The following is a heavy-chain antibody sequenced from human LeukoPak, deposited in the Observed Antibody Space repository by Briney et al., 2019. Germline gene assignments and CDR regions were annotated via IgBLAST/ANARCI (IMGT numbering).Heavy chain of an antibody. CDR3: VRDQFYAFDI. J-gene: IGHJ3*02. CDR1: GFTFSDYY. Sequence: PGGSLRLSCAASGFTFSDYYMSWVRQPPGKGLEWISYIRTSGGVVSYTDSVKGRFTISTDSAKNSLYLQMNSLRDDDTAVYYCVRDQFYAFDIWGQGTMVTVSS. V-gene: IGHV3-11*04. CDR2: IRTSGGVV.